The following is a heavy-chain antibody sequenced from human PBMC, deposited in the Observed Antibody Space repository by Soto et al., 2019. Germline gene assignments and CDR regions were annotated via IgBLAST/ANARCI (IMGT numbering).Heavy chain of an antibody. CDR3: EQLPGTVTPGY. CDR2: TYWDDDK. J-gene: IGHJ4*02. D-gene: IGHD4-17*01. V-gene: IGHV2-5*02. CDR1: GFSLSTSGVG. Sequence: QITLKESGPTLVKPTQTLTLTCTFSGFSLSTSGVGVGWIRQPPGKALEWLALTYWDDDKRYSASLKSRRNLTKDTSKNQVVLTMTNMDPVDTATYYCEQLPGTVTPGYWGQGTLVTVSS.